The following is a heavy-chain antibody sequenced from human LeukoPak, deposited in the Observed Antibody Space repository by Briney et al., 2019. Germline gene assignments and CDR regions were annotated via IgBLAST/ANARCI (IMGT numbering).Heavy chain of an antibody. CDR2: IRFDGSNE. J-gene: IGHJ6*03. Sequence: PGGSLRLSCAASGFSFSSYGMFWVRQAPGKGLEWVAFIRFDGSNEYYADSVKGRFTISRDNSKNTLYLQMNSLRPEDTAVYYCARDRELWFGEGGMDVWGKGTTVTVSS. CDR1: GFSFSSYG. D-gene: IGHD3-10*01. V-gene: IGHV3-30*02. CDR3: ARDRELWFGEGGMDV.